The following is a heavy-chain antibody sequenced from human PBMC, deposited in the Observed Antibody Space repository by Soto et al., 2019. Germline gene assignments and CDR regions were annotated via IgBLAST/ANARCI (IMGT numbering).Heavy chain of an antibody. J-gene: IGHJ6*02. D-gene: IGHD2-2*01. V-gene: IGHV5-10-1*01. CDR1: GYSFTSYW. CDR2: IDPSDSYT. Sequence: GESLKISCKGSGYSFTSYWISWVRQMPGKGLEWMGRIDPSDSYTNYSPSFQGHVTISADKSISTAYLQWSSLKASDTAMYYCASSPLGYCSSTSCRELGNYYGMDVWGQGTTVTVSS. CDR3: ASSPLGYCSSTSCRELGNYYGMDV.